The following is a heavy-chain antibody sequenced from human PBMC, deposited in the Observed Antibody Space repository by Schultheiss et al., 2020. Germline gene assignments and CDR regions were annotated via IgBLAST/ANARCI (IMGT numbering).Heavy chain of an antibody. D-gene: IGHD6-13*01. CDR3: AKVYSSSWYYFDY. V-gene: IGHV3-71*01. Sequence: GGSLRLSCAASGFTFSSYAMSWVRQAPGKGLEWVGFIRSKGYGETTEYAASVKGRFAISRDDSKSIAYLQMNSLRAEDTAVYYCAKVYSSSWYYFDYWGQGTLVTVSS. CDR2: IRSKGYGETT. J-gene: IGHJ4*02. CDR1: GFTFSSYA.